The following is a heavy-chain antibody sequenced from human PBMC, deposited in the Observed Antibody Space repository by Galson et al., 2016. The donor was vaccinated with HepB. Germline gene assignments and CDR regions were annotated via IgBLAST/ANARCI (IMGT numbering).Heavy chain of an antibody. D-gene: IGHD5-18*01. Sequence: GYPFPSYGITWVRQAPGLGLEWMGWISGNNDSTNYLQRLQDRVTMTTDTSTSTAYMELRSLRSDDTAVYYCARDRPEGYSYGYGMDVWGQGTTVTVSS. CDR3: ARDRPEGYSYGYGMDV. J-gene: IGHJ6*02. CDR1: GYPFPSYG. CDR2: ISGNNDST. V-gene: IGHV1-18*01.